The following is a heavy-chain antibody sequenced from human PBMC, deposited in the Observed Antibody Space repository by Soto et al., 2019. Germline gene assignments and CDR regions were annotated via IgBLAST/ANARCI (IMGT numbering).Heavy chain of an antibody. Sequence: SETLSLTCTVSGGSISTYYWTWIRQPPGKGLEWIGYIYYSGSTNYNASLKSRVTISVDPSNNQFSLKLNSMTAADTAVYYCARHNYGSGSTYFDYWGQGTLVTVS. D-gene: IGHD3-10*01. CDR1: GGSISTYY. V-gene: IGHV4-59*08. CDR3: ARHNYGSGSTYFDY. CDR2: IYYSGST. J-gene: IGHJ4*02.